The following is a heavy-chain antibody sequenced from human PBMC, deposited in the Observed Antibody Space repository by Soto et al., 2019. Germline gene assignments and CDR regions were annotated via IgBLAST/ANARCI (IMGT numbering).Heavy chain of an antibody. V-gene: IGHV3-21*01. Sequence: EVQLVESGGGLVKPGGSLRLSCAASGFTFSSYSMNWVRQAPGKGLEWVSSISSSSSYIYYADSVKGRFTISRDNAKNSLYLQMNSLRAEDTAVYYCARDLQTISPLGSDYYYGMDVWGQGTTVTVSS. CDR1: GFTFSSYS. CDR3: ARDLQTISPLGSDYYYGMDV. CDR2: ISSSSSYI. J-gene: IGHJ6*02. D-gene: IGHD3-9*01.